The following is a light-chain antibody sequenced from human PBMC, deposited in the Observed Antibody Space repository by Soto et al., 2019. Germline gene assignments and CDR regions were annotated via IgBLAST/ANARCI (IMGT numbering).Light chain of an antibody. Sequence: QSALTQPASVSGSPGQSITISCTGTSSDVGGYNYVSWYQQHPGKAPKLIIFEVSNRPSGVSNRFSGSKSGNTASLTISGLQAEDEADYYCNSYTNSRTHYGFGTGTKLTVL. CDR3: NSYTNSRTHYG. CDR1: SSDVGGYNY. V-gene: IGLV2-14*01. CDR2: EVS. J-gene: IGLJ1*01.